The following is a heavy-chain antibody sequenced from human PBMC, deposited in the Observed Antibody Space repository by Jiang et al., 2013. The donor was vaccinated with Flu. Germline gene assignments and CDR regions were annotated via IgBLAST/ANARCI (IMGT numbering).Heavy chain of an antibody. J-gene: IGHJ4*02. V-gene: IGHV3-23*01. CDR1: TFSSYA. Sequence: TFSSYAMSWVRQAPGRGVQWVSSISASGVDTSYADSVKGRFTISRDNSRNTLDLQMNSLRAEDTAVYYCAKANRQSIVTGYAYFFDYWGQGTLVIVSS. D-gene: IGHD3-9*01. CDR3: AKANRQSIVTGYAYFFDY. CDR2: ISASGVDT.